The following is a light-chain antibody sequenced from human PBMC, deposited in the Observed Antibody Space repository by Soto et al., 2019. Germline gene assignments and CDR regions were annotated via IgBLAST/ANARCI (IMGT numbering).Light chain of an antibody. CDR1: QSVSSD. J-gene: IGKJ5*01. V-gene: IGKV3-15*01. CDR3: QQYAGSPIT. Sequence: EIMMTQSPDTLSVSPGERATVSCRASQSVSSDLAWFQQKPGQAPRLLIYAASTRATGVPARFTGGGSGTDFTLTIRRLEPEDFALYYCQQYAGSPITFGQGTRLEIK. CDR2: AAS.